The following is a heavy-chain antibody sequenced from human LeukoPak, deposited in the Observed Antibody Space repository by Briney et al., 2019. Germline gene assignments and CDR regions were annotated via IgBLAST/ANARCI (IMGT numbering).Heavy chain of an antibody. CDR2: INPNSGGT. CDR3: VRDQPYYYGSGQTLGDY. V-gene: IGHV1-2*02. D-gene: IGHD3-10*01. J-gene: IGHJ4*02. CDR1: GYTFTGYY. Sequence: ASVKVSCKASGYTFTGYYMHWVRQAPGQGLEWMGWINPNSGGTNYAQKFQGRVTVTRDTSISTAYMELSRLRSDDTAVYYCVRDQPYYYGSGQTLGDYWGQGTLVTVSS.